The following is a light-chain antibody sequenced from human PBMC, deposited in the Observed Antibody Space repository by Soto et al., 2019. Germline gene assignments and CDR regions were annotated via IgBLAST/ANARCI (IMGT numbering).Light chain of an antibody. CDR1: QSVSSSY. CDR2: GTS. J-gene: IGKJ5*01. CDR3: QQYGSSPPVT. Sequence: EIVLTQSPGTLSLSPGERATLSCRASQSVSSSYLAWYQQKPGQAPRLLIYGTSSRATGIQDRFSGSGSETDFTLTISRLEPEDFAVYYCQQYGSSPPVTFGQGTRLEIK. V-gene: IGKV3-20*01.